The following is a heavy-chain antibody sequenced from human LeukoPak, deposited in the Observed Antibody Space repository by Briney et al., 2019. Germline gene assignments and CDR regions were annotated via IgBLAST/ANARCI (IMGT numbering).Heavy chain of an antibody. V-gene: IGHV4-34*01. J-gene: IGHJ4*02. Sequence: PSETLSLTCAVYGGSFSGYYWSWIRQPPGKGLEWIGEINHSGSTNYNPSLKSRVTISVDTSKNQFSLKLSSVTAADTAVYYCASDYGGNTGNFDYWGRGTLVTVSS. CDR2: INHSGST. CDR3: ASDYGGNTGNFDY. D-gene: IGHD4-23*01. CDR1: GGSFSGYY.